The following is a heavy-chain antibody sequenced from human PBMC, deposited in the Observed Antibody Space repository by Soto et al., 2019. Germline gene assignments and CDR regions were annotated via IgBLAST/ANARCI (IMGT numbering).Heavy chain of an antibody. CDR2: ISTYNGDR. CDR1: GYTFTNYG. V-gene: IGHV1-18*01. Sequence: QVLLVQSGAEVKKPGAPVKVACKASGYTFTNYGISWVRQAPGQGLEWLGWISTYNGDRDFAQKVQGRVTMTTDTSTTTAYMELRSLRSNDTAVYYCARSRAGGTWEQYPSFYFDYWGQGALVTVSS. CDR3: ARSRAGGTWEQYPSFYFDY. J-gene: IGHJ4*02. D-gene: IGHD1-26*01.